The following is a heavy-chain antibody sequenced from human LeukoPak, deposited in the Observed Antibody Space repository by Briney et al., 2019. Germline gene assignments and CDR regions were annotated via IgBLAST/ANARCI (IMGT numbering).Heavy chain of an antibody. D-gene: IGHD3-10*01. V-gene: IGHV3-30*18. CDR1: GFTFSSHG. Sequence: GGSLRLSCAASGFTFSSHGMQWVRQAPGKGLEWVALISPDGRDKYYGDSVKGRFTISRDNSKNTLYLQMNSPRAEDTAVYYCAKDGATTWFGEAAWGQGTPVTVSS. CDR3: AKDGATTWFGEAA. CDR2: ISPDGRDK. J-gene: IGHJ5*02.